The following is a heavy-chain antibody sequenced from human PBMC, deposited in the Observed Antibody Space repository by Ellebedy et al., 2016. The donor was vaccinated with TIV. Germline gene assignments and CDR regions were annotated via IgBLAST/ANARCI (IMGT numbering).Heavy chain of an antibody. CDR2: ISGSGGST. Sequence: GESLKISXAASGFTSSRYAMSWVRQAPGKGLEWVSAISGSGGSTYYADSVKGRFTISRDNAKNSLYLQMNNLRTEDTALYYCAKDIRSSGLIDYWGQGTLVTVTS. V-gene: IGHV3-23*01. CDR1: GFTSSRYA. J-gene: IGHJ4*02. D-gene: IGHD6-19*01. CDR3: AKDIRSSGLIDY.